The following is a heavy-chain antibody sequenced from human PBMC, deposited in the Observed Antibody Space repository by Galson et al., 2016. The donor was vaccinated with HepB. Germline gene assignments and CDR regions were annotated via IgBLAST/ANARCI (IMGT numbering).Heavy chain of an antibody. D-gene: IGHD5-24*01. CDR3: ARDGGGGYNLDY. V-gene: IGHV3-74*01. J-gene: IGHJ4*02. CDR1: GFTFDNHW. Sequence: SLRLSCAASGFTFDNHWMHWVRQAPGKGLVWVSRISPDGGTTNYADSVKGRFTISRDNAKNSVYLQMNSLRDEDTAVYFCARDGGGGYNLDYWGQGTLVTVSS. CDR2: ISPDGGTT.